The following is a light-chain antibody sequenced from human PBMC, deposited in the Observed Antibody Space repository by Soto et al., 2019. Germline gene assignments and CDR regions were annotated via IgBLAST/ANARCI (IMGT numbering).Light chain of an antibody. Sequence: EIVLTQSPVTLSLSPGERATLSCRASQSVRNYLAWYQQKPGQAPRLLIYDASTRATGIPARFSGSGSGTDFTITISSLEPEDFAVYYCQHRSNWYTFGQGTKLEIK. V-gene: IGKV3-11*01. J-gene: IGKJ2*01. CDR1: QSVRNY. CDR3: QHRSNWYT. CDR2: DAS.